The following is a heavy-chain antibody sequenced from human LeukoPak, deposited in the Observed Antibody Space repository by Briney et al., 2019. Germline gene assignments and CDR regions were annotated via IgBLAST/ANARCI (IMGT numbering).Heavy chain of an antibody. Sequence: SVKVSCKASGGTFSSYAISWVRQAPGQGLEWMGGIIPIFGTANYAQKFQGRVTITADKSTSTAYMELSSLRSEDTAVYYCAMVVAAQDAFDIWGQGTMVTVSS. J-gene: IGHJ3*02. D-gene: IGHD2-15*01. CDR1: GGTFSSYA. CDR2: IIPIFGTA. CDR3: AMVVAAQDAFDI. V-gene: IGHV1-69*06.